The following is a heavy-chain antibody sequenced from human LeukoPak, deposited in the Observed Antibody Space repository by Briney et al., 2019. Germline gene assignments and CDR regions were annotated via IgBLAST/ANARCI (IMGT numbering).Heavy chain of an antibody. Sequence: ASVTVSCKASGYTFTSYDINWVRQATGQGLEWMGWMNPNSGNTGYAQKLQGRVTMTRNTSISTAYMELSSLRSEDTAVYYCARWSEWRDQLGRRGFDYWGQGTLVTVSS. J-gene: IGHJ4*02. D-gene: IGHD2-2*01. V-gene: IGHV1-8*01. CDR2: MNPNSGNT. CDR3: ARWSEWRDQLGRRGFDY. CDR1: GYTFTSYD.